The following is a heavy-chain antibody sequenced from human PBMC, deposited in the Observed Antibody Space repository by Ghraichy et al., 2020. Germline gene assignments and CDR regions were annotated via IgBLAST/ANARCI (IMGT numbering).Heavy chain of an antibody. D-gene: IGHD3-10*01. J-gene: IGHJ5*02. Sequence: SETLSLTCAVYGGSFSGYYWSWIRQPPGKGLEWIGEINHSGSTNYNPSLKSRVTISVDTSKNQFSLKLSSVTAADTAVYYCARGGAITMVRGLRWFDPWGQGTLVTVSS. CDR3: ARGGAITMVRGLRWFDP. CDR2: INHSGST. CDR1: GGSFSGYY. V-gene: IGHV4-34*01.